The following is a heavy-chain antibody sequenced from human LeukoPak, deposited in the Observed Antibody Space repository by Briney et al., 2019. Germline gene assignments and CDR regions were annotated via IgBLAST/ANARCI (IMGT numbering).Heavy chain of an antibody. Sequence: PGGSLRLSCAASGFSFSSYGMYWVRQAPGKGLEWVAGISYDGSKKYYADYVKGRFSISRDNSKSTLYLEMNSLRTEDTAVYYCAKGEGDYFDSYYYGMDAWGQGTTVRVSS. J-gene: IGHJ6*02. CDR2: ISYDGSKK. V-gene: IGHV3-30*18. CDR1: GFSFSSYG. D-gene: IGHD3-22*01. CDR3: AKGEGDYFDSYYYGMDA.